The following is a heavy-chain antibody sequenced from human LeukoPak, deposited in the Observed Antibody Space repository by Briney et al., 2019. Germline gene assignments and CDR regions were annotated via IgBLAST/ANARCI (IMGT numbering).Heavy chain of an antibody. CDR3: ARIPKKGVVLFYYDSSGYYYEYYFDY. CDR1: GGSISSSSYY. J-gene: IGHJ4*02. D-gene: IGHD3-22*01. V-gene: IGHV4-39*01. Sequence: SETLSLTCTVSGGSISSSSYYWGWIRQPPGKGLEWIGSIYYSGSTYYNPSLKSRVTISVDTSKNQFSLKLSSVTAADTAVYYCARIPKKGVVLFYYDSSGYYYEYYFDYWGQGTLVTVSS. CDR2: IYYSGST.